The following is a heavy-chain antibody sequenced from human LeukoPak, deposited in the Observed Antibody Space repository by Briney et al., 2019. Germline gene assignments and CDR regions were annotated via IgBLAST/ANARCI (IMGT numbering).Heavy chain of an antibody. D-gene: IGHD2-2*01. CDR2: ISPDGSIT. V-gene: IGHV3-74*01. Sequence: GGSLRLSCAASGFTLSTYWMHWVRQGPGKGLVWVSYISPDGSITRYADSVKGRFTISRDNAKNTLYLQMNSLRAEDTAVYYCARGFCSSTSCYQGPFDFWGQGTLVTVSS. J-gene: IGHJ4*02. CDR3: ARGFCSSTSCYQGPFDF. CDR1: GFTLSTYW.